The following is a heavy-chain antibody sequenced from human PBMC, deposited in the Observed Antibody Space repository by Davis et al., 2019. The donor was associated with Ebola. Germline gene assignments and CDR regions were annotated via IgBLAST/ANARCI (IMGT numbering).Heavy chain of an antibody. CDR3: ARRMGGYFDL. J-gene: IGHJ2*01. V-gene: IGHV4-39*01. CDR1: GGSISSSSYY. Sequence: PSETLSLTCTVSGGSISSSSYYWGWIRQPPGKGLEWIGSIYYSGSTYYNPSLKSRVTISVDTSKNQFSLKLSSVTAADTAVYYCARRMGGYFDLWGRGTLVTVSS. CDR2: IYYSGST. D-gene: IGHD1-26*01.